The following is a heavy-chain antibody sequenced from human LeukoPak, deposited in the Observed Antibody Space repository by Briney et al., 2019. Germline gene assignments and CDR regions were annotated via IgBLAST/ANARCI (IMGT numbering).Heavy chain of an antibody. Sequence: PGGSLRLSCAASGFTFSSYGMHWVRQAPGKGLEWVAVIWYDGSNKYYADSVKGRFTISRDNSKNTLYLQMNSLRAEDTAVYYCARGIAAAAFDYWGQGTLVTVSS. J-gene: IGHJ4*02. CDR2: IWYDGSNK. CDR1: GFTFSSYG. D-gene: IGHD6-6*01. V-gene: IGHV3-33*01. CDR3: ARGIAAAAFDY.